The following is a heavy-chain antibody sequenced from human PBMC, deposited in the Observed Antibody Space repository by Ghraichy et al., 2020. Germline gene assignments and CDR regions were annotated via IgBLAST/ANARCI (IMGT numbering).Heavy chain of an antibody. CDR1: GFTFSSFW. CDR3: ARGGHI. CDR2: IKPDGSEK. J-gene: IGHJ3*02. V-gene: IGHV3-7*03. Sequence: SCAASGFTFSSFWMTWVRQAPGKGLEWVANIKPDGSEKYYVDSVRGRFTISRDNAKNSLYLQMNGLRAEDTAVYYCARGGHIWGQGTMVTVSS. D-gene: IGHD3-10*01.